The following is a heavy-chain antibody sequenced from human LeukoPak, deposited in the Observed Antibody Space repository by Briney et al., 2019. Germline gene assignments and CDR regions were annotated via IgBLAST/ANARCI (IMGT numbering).Heavy chain of an antibody. CDR2: INPNSGGT. V-gene: IGHV1-2*02. J-gene: IGHJ3*02. CDR1: GYTFTGYY. CDR3: AKDPLVATIDDAFDI. D-gene: IGHD5-12*01. Sequence: GASVKVSCKASGYTFTGYYMHWVRQAPGQGLEWMGWINPNSGGTNYAQKFQGRVTMTRDTSISTAYMELSRLRSDDTAVYYCAKDPLVATIDDAFDIWGQGAMVTVSS.